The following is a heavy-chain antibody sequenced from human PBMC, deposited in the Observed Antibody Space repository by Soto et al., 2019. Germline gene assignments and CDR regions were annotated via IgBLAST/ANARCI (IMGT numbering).Heavy chain of an antibody. CDR3: AKGFCSSTRCLTYSYMDV. D-gene: IGHD2-2*01. V-gene: IGHV3-9*01. CDR1: GFSFDEYA. CDR2: VSWNSGTM. Sequence: EVQLVESGGGLVQPGRSLRLSCAASGFSFDEYAMHWVRQAPGKGLGWVSGVSWNSGTMGYGDSVRGRFAISRDNAKNSLYLQMNSLTTEDTALYYCAKGFCSSTRCLTYSYMDVWGKGTTVTVSS. J-gene: IGHJ6*03.